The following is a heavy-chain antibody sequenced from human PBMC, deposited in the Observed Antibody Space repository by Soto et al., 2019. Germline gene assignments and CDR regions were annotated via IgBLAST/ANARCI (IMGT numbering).Heavy chain of an antibody. D-gene: IGHD4-4*01. CDR2: INSDGSST. Sequence: EVQLVESGGGLVQPGGSLRLSCAASGFTLSTYWMHWVRQAPGEGLVWVSRINSDGSSTIYADSVKGRFTITRENAKNTVYLQMISRTAETTAVYYCTKGRENYSYFDYWRQGILVTVSS. CDR1: GFTLSTYW. CDR3: TKGRENYSYFDY. V-gene: IGHV3-74*01. J-gene: IGHJ4*02.